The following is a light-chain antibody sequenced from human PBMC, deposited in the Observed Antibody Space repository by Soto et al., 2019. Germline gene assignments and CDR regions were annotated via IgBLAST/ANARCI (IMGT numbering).Light chain of an antibody. CDR2: DAF. CDR3: QQRSNWPPT. Sequence: EIVLTQSPATLSLSPGERATLSCRASQSVSSYLAWYQQKPGHAPRLLIYDAFNRATSIPARFSGSGSGTDFALTISSLEPEDFAVYYCQQRSNWPPTFGQGTKVEIK. J-gene: IGKJ1*01. CDR1: QSVSSY. V-gene: IGKV3-11*01.